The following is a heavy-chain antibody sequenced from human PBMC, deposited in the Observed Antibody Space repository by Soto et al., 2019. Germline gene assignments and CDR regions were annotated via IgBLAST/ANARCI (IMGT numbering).Heavy chain of an antibody. CDR1: GYTFTSYY. J-gene: IGHJ4*02. CDR3: ARDPFRSALSFDY. V-gene: IGHV1-3*01. CDR2: ISVSNGST. D-gene: IGHD3-3*01. Sequence: GASVKVSCKASGYTFTSYYMHWVRQAPGQRLEWMARISVSNGSTNYSQKFLGRVTITRDTSASTVYMELSSLRSEDTAVYYCARDPFRSALSFDYWGQGTLVTVSS.